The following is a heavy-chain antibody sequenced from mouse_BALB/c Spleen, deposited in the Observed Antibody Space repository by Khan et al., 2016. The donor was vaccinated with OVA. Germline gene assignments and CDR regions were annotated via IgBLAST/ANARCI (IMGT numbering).Heavy chain of an antibody. V-gene: IGHV1-54*01. CDR1: GYAFTDYL. CDR2: INPGSGNT. CDR3: ARGGYGTLAY. Sequence: QVQLQQSGAELVRPGTSVKVSCKASGYAFTDYLIEWVKQRPGQGLEWIGVINPGSGNTNYNEKFKGQATLTAAKSSSTAYMQLSSLTSDDSAVYFCARGGYGTLAYWGQGTPVTVS. J-gene: IGHJ3*01. D-gene: IGHD2-1*01.